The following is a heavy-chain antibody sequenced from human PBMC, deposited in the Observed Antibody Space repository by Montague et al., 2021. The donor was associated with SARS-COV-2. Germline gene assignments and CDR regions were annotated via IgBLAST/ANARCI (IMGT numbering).Heavy chain of an antibody. CDR1: GFSLSTSGVG. CDR2: IYWDDDK. V-gene: IGHV2-5*02. CDR3: AHRKVLAAAWDY. Sequence: PALVKPTQTPTLTCTFSGFSLSTSGVGVGWIRQPPGKALEWLALIYWDDDKRYSPSLKSRLIITKDTSKNQVVLTMTNMDPVDTATYYCAHRKVLAAAWDYWGQGTLVTVSS. D-gene: IGHD6-13*01. J-gene: IGHJ4*02.